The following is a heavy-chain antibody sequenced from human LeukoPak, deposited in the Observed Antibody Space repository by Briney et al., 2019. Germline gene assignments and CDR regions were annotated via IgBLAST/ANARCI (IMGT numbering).Heavy chain of an antibody. D-gene: IGHD3-3*01. CDR1: GGSISGYY. CDR2: LYYMRGA. Sequence: SETLSLTCTVSGGSISGYYWNWGRQPPGKGVEWIGNLYYMRGAWYKSSLKSRVTTSVDTSRNEFSLKLSSVTAADTAVYYCARESITIFGVVIPDYWGQGTLVTVSS. J-gene: IGHJ4*02. CDR3: ARESITIFGVVIPDY. V-gene: IGHV4-59*01.